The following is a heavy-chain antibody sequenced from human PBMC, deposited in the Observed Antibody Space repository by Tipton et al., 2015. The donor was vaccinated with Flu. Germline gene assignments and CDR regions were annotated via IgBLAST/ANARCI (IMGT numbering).Heavy chain of an antibody. D-gene: IGHD4-17*01. J-gene: IGHJ4*02. Sequence: TLSLTCNVSGGSIHNYYWSWIRQPAGKELEWIGRIFSTGRTNYKPSLKSRVTMSVDASKNQFSLHLSSVTAADTAFYYCARESDYGDYYFDYWGQGSPVIVSS. CDR1: GGSIHNYY. CDR2: IFSTGRT. CDR3: ARESDYGDYYFDY. V-gene: IGHV4-4*07.